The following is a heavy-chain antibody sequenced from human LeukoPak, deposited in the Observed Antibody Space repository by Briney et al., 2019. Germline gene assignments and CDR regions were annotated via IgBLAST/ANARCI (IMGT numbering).Heavy chain of an antibody. V-gene: IGHV2-5*01. CDR2: IYWNDDK. Sequence: SGPTLVNPTQTLTLTCTFSGFSLSTSGVGVGWIRQPPGKALEWLALIYWNDDKRYSPSLKSRLTITKDTSKNQVVLTMTNMNPVDTATYYCAHEDSPTDAFDIWGQGTMVTVSS. J-gene: IGHJ3*02. CDR1: GFSLSTSGVG. D-gene: IGHD3-22*01. CDR3: AHEDSPTDAFDI.